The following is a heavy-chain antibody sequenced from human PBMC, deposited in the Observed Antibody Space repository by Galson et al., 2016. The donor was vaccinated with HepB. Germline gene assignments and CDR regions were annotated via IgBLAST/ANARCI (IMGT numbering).Heavy chain of an antibody. J-gene: IGHJ1*01. V-gene: IGHV1-3*01. D-gene: IGHD2-8*02. CDR1: GYTFTRYL. Sequence: SVKVSCKASGYTFTRYLTHWVRQAPGQRLEWMGWINGGNGNTMYSEKFKERITITRDTSASTAYLELSSLKSEDTAVYYCARGEEPATYRSDRWSNDFWGQGTLVTVSS. CDR3: ARGEEPATYRSDRWSNDF. CDR2: INGGNGNT.